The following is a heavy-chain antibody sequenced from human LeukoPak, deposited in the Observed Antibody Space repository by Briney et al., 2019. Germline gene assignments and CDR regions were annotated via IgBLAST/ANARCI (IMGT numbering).Heavy chain of an antibody. J-gene: IGHJ6*03. D-gene: IGHD3-10*01. CDR1: GYTFTGYY. CDR3: ARDGRGPGTYSIYYYYMDV. Sequence: ASVKVSCKASGYTFTGYYMHWVRQAPGQGLEWMGWINPNSGGTNYAQKFQGRVTMTRDTSISTAYMELSRLRSDDTAVYYCARDGRGPGTYSIYYYYMDVWGKGTTVTVSS. V-gene: IGHV1-2*02. CDR2: INPNSGGT.